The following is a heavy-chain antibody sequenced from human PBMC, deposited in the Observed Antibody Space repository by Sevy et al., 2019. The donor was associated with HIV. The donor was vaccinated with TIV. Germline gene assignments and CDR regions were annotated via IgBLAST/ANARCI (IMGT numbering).Heavy chain of an antibody. V-gene: IGHV3-23*01. CDR1: GFTFSNYA. CDR2: ISGSGGTT. D-gene: IGHD6-13*01. CDR3: AKASTIAAAGGLFDC. J-gene: IGHJ4*02. Sequence: GGSLRLSCAASGFTFSNYAMNWVRQAPGKALEWVSAISGSGGTTYYADSVKGRFTISRDNSKNTLYLQMSSLRAEDTAVYYCAKASTIAAAGGLFDCWGQGTLVTVSS.